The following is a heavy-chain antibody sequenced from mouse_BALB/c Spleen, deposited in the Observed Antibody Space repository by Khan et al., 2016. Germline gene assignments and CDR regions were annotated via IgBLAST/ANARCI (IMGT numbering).Heavy chain of an antibody. D-gene: IGHD2-4*01. J-gene: IGHJ3*01. CDR1: GYSITSGYS. Sequence: EVKLEESGPDLVKPSQSLSLTCTVTGYSITSGYSWHWIRQFPGNKLEWMGYIHYSGSTNYNPSLKSRISITRDTSKNQFFLQLNSVTTEDTATYYCARSHYDYSWFAYWGQGTLVTVSA. CDR3: ARSHYDYSWFAY. V-gene: IGHV3-1*02. CDR2: IHYSGST.